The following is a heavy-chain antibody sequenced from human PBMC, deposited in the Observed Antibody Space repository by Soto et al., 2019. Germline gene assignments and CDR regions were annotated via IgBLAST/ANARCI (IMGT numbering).Heavy chain of an antibody. CDR2: FYFSGSS. V-gene: IGHV4-39*01. J-gene: IGHJ6*02. CDR1: GDSISSNSYY. Sequence: PSETLSLTCTVSGDSISSNSYYWGWIRQPPGKGLEWIGNFYFSGSSYYSPSLKSRVTISVDTSKNQFSLKLSSVTAADTAVYYCASDSAYSSGAHYYYYAMDVWGQGTTVT. CDR3: ASDSAYSSGAHYYYYAMDV. D-gene: IGHD5-18*01.